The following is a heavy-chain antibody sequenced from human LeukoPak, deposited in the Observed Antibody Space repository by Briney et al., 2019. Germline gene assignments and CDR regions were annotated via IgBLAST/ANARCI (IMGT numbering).Heavy chain of an antibody. CDR1: GFILSSHW. V-gene: IGHV3-7*01. J-gene: IGHJ4*02. D-gene: IGHD1-26*01. CDR2: IKQDGSEK. Sequence: PGGSLRLSCAASGFILSSHWMTWVRQAPEKGLEWVANIKQDGSEKYYVDSVKGRFTISRDNAKNTLFLQMHSLRAEDTAVYYCAGGRGTYGLWDSWGQGTLVTVSS. CDR3: AGGRGTYGLWDS.